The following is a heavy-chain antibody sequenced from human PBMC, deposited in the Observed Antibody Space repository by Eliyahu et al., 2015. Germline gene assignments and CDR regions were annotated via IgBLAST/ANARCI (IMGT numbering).Heavy chain of an antibody. V-gene: IGHV3-7*04. Sequence: EVQLVESGGGXVRPGGSLRXSCTXYELPFSTYWMTWVRQAPGKGLEWVANIKQDGSXKYYGASVKGRFTVSRDNTKNSLYLQMNSLRAEDTAVYYCARVSQWLLNYFYYYGMDIWGQGTTVTVSS. CDR1: ELPFSTYW. D-gene: IGHD3-22*01. CDR2: IKQDGSXK. CDR3: ARVSQWLLNYFYYYGMDI. J-gene: IGHJ6*02.